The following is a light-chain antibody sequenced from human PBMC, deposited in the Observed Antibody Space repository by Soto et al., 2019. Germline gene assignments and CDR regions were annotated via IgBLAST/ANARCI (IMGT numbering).Light chain of an antibody. V-gene: IGKV3-20*01. Sequence: EIVLTQSPGTVSLSPGERATLSCRASQSVSSRNLAWYRQKPGQAPSLLIFGASNRATGIPDRFSGSGSGTDFTLPISSLEPEDCAVYYCLRYGDSPPAYTFGQGTKLEIK. J-gene: IGKJ2*01. CDR1: QSVSSRN. CDR3: LRYGDSPPAYT. CDR2: GAS.